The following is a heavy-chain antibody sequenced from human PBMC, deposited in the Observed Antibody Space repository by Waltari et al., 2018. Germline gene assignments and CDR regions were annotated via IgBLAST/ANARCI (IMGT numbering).Heavy chain of an antibody. V-gene: IGHV3-23*04. CDR2: ISGSDGRT. J-gene: IGHJ2*01. D-gene: IGHD5-12*01. CDR3: AKDLGGFSGSHWYFDL. Sequence: EVQLVESGGGLVQPGGSLRLSCAASGFTFRSYAMSWVRQAPGRWLGGVSSISGSDGRTNYADSAKGRFTISRDNVKNTLFLQMNSLRADDAAVYYCAKDLGGFSGSHWYFDLWGRGTLVTVSS. CDR1: GFTFRSYA.